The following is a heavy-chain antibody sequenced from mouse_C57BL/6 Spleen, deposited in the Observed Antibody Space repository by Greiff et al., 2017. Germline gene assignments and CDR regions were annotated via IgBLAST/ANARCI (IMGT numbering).Heavy chain of an antibody. CDR3: ARNYGSLYYYAMDY. CDR1: GFTFSDYG. J-gene: IGHJ4*01. D-gene: IGHD1-1*01. CDR2: ISSGSSTI. V-gene: IGHV5-17*01. Sequence: EVQRVESGGGLVKPGGSLKLSCAASGFTFSDYGMHWVRQAPEKGLEWVAYISSGSSTIYYADTVKGRFTISRDNAKNTLFLQMTSLRSEDTAMYYCARNYGSLYYYAMDYWGQGTSVTVSS.